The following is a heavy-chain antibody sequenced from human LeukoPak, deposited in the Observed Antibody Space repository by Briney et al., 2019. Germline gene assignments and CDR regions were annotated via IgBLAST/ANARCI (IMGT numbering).Heavy chain of an antibody. CDR3: ARDIVVPAAMPRSL. J-gene: IGHJ4*02. CDR2: IKQDGSEK. CDR1: GFTFSSYW. D-gene: IGHD2-2*01. V-gene: IGHV3-7*01. Sequence: GGSLRLSCAASGFTFSSYWMSWVRQAPGKGLGWVANIKQDGSEKYYVDSVKGRFTISRDNAKNSLYLQMNSLRAEDTAVYYCARDIVVPAAMPRSLWGQGTLVTVSS.